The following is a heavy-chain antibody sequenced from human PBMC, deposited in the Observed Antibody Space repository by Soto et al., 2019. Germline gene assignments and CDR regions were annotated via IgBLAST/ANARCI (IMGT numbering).Heavy chain of an antibody. CDR2: INPNSGGT. D-gene: IGHD2-2*01. Sequence: ASVKVSCKASGYTFTGYDMHWVRQAPGQGLEWMGWINPNSGGTNYAQKFQGWVTMTRDMSISTAYMELSRLRSDDTAVYYCARDLCSSTSCYLDYWGQGTLVTVSS. CDR3: ARDLCSSTSCYLDY. J-gene: IGHJ4*02. V-gene: IGHV1-2*04. CDR1: GYTFTGYD.